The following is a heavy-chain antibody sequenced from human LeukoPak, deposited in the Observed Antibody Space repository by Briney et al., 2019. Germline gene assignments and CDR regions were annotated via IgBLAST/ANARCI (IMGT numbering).Heavy chain of an antibody. V-gene: IGHV3-48*03. CDR2: ISVRAGTI. Sequence: GGSLRLSCAASGFRFGQYEMNWVRQAPGKGLEWIAYISVRAGTIYYGDSAEGRFTISRDDAKNSLYLQMNGLRVEDTAIYYCAKDFPHYYEVPHGMDVWGQGTTVTV. CDR3: AKDFPHYYEVPHGMDV. D-gene: IGHD3-22*01. CDR1: GFRFGQYE. J-gene: IGHJ6*02.